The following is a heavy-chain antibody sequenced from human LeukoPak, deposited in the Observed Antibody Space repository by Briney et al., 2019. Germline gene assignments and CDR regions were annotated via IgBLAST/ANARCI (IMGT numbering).Heavy chain of an antibody. CDR2: ISYDGSNK. Sequence: GRSLRLSCAASGFTFSSYAMHWVRQAPGKGLEWVAVISYDGSNKYYADSVKGRFTISRDNSKNTLYLQMNSLRAEDTAVYYCAKAFYSSGWSPFDYWGQGTLVTVSS. CDR1: GFTFSSYA. J-gene: IGHJ4*02. V-gene: IGHV3-30*04. D-gene: IGHD6-19*01. CDR3: AKAFYSSGWSPFDY.